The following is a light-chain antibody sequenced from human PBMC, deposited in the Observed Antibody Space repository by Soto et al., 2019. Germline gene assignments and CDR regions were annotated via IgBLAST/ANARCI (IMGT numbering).Light chain of an antibody. J-gene: IGLJ2*01. V-gene: IGLV1-47*01. Sequence: QSVLTQPPSASGTPGRRVTISCFGSSSNIGSHYVYWYQQLPGSAPTVVIYKTNQRPSGVPDRFSGSRSDTSASLAISGLRSEDEADYYCASWDDSLSGHVVFGGGTKVTVL. CDR3: ASWDDSLSGHVV. CDR1: SSNIGSHY. CDR2: KTN.